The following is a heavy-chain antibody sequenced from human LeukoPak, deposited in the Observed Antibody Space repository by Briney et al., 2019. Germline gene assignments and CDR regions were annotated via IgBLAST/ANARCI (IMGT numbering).Heavy chain of an antibody. J-gene: IGHJ4*02. D-gene: IGHD2-8*02. CDR1: GFTFDDYA. CDR3: AQDYTGDPPYFHS. V-gene: IGHV3-23*01. Sequence: GGSLRLSCAASGFTFDDYAMSWVRQAPGKGLEWVSAISGSGGSTYYADSVKGRFTISRDSSKNTLYLQMHSLRAEDTAIYYCAQDYTGDPPYFHSWGQGTLVTVSS. CDR2: ISGSGGST.